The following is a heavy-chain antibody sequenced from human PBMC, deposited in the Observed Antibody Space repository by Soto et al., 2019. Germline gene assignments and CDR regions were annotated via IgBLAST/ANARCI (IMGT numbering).Heavy chain of an antibody. CDR2: IYYSGST. D-gene: IGHD3-3*01. J-gene: IGHJ6*02. CDR3: ARGDYDFWSGRYYYGMDV. CDR1: GGSISSYY. V-gene: IGHV4-59*01. Sequence: QVQLQESGPGLVKPSETLSLTCTVSGGSISSYYWSWIRQPPGKGLEWIGYIYYSGSTNYNPSLKSRVSIAVATSKNQFSLKLSSVTAADTAVYYCARGDYDFWSGRYYYGMDVWGQGTTVTVSS.